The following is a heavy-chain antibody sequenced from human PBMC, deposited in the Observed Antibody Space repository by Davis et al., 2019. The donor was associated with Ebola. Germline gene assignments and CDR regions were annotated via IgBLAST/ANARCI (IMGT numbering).Heavy chain of an antibody. D-gene: IGHD2-2*01. CDR1: GFTFSSYS. CDR2: IWYDGSNK. Sequence: GESLKISCAASGFTFSSYSMNWVRQAPGKGLEWVAVIWYDGSNKYYADSVKGRFTISRDNSKNTLYLQMNSLRAEDTAVYYCARHLVVPAAMFNYYYYGMDVWGQGTTVTVSS. V-gene: IGHV3-33*08. J-gene: IGHJ6*02. CDR3: ARHLVVPAAMFNYYYYGMDV.